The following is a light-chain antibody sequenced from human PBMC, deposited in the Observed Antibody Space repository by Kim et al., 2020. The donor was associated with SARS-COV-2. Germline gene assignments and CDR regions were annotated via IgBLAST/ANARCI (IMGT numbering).Light chain of an antibody. V-gene: IGKV3-20*01. Sequence: SPGERATLSCTSSQTVTTSYLAWYQQRLGQPPRVLIYGVSNRATGVPDRFSAGGSGTHFTLSISGVEPEDFAIYYCQHFGSSTGYTFGPGTKLEI. J-gene: IGKJ2*01. CDR1: QTVTTSY. CDR2: GVS. CDR3: QHFGSSTGYT.